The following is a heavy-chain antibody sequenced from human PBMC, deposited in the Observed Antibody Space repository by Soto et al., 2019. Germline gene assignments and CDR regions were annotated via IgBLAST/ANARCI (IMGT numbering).Heavy chain of an antibody. CDR3: ARAGGTTVTGLWHFDS. Sequence: GGSLRLSCEASGFTFNTYSMHLFRHPPCKGLEWLAAIWYDGTQKYYADSVKGRFIISRDNSKKTLYLEVNSLRAEDTAVYYCARAGGTTVTGLWHFDSWGQGTLVTVSS. V-gene: IGHV3-33*01. D-gene: IGHD4-17*01. J-gene: IGHJ4*02. CDR1: GFTFNTYS. CDR2: IWYDGTQK.